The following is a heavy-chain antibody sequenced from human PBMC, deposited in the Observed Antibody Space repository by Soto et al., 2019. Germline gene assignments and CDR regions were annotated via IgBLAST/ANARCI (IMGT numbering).Heavy chain of an antibody. CDR1: GYSFTSYW. V-gene: IGHV5-51*01. CDR3: ARHKVPYDSSDSELQH. Sequence: GESLKISCKSSGYSFTSYWIGWVRQMPGKGLEWMGIIYPGDSDTRYSPSFQGQVTISADKSISTAYLQWSSLKASDTAMYYCARHKVPYDSSDSELQHWGQGTLVTVSS. CDR2: IYPGDSDT. J-gene: IGHJ1*01. D-gene: IGHD3-22*01.